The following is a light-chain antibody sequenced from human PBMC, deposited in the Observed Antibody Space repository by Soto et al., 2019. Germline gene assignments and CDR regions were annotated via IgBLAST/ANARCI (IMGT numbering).Light chain of an antibody. Sequence: ETVMTQSPVTLSVSPGDTATLSCRASQRVSSHLAWYQQKPGQAPRFLIYAASTRATGLPVRFSGSGSETEFTLTIRSLQSEDFALYYCHQYNNWPWTFGQGTKVESK. J-gene: IGKJ1*01. V-gene: IGKV3-15*01. CDR2: AAS. CDR1: QRVSSH. CDR3: HQYNNWPWT.